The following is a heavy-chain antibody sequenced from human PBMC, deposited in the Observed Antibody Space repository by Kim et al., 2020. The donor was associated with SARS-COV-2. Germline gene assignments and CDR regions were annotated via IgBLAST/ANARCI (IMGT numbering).Heavy chain of an antibody. J-gene: IGHJ4*02. CDR2: INPSGGST. CDR3: ARKGRLHYGSGSYSEVDPELDY. D-gene: IGHD3-10*01. Sequence: ASVKVSCKASGYTFTSYYMHWVRQAPGQGLEWMGIINPSGGSTSYAQKFQGRVTMTRDTSTSTVYMELSSLRSEDTAVYYCARKGRLHYGSGSYSEVDPELDYWGQGTLVTVS. CDR1: GYTFTSYY. V-gene: IGHV1-46*01.